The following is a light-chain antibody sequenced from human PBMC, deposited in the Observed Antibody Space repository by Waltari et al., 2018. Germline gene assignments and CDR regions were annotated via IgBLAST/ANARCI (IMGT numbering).Light chain of an antibody. J-gene: IGKJ2*01. V-gene: IGKV6-21*02. CDR3: HQSSVLPYT. CDR2: FAS. Sequence: EIVLTQSPDFQSVAPKEKVTITCRARQSIGSTLHWYQQKPDQSPKLLIKFASQSISGVPSRFSGSGSGTDFTLTISSLEAEDAATYYCHQSSVLPYTFGQGAKLEIK. CDR1: QSIGST.